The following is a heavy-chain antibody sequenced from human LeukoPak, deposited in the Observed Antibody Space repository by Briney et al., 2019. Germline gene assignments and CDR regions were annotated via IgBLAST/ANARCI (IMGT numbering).Heavy chain of an antibody. J-gene: IGHJ4*02. V-gene: IGHV6-1*01. CDR2: TYYRSKWYN. CDR3: ARGINWSFDS. Sequence: SQTLSLTCAISGDSVSSNSVAWNWIRQSPSRGLEWLGSTYYRSKWYNDYALSVKSRITINPDTSKNQFSLQLSSVTPEDTAVYYCARGINWSFDSWGQGTLVTVSS. D-gene: IGHD1-1*01. CDR1: GDSVSSNSVA.